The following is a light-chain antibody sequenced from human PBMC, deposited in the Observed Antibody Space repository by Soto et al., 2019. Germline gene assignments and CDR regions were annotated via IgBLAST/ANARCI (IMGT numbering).Light chain of an antibody. CDR1: QSISSW. CDR3: QQNNIYRT. V-gene: IGKV1-5*01. Sequence: DIQMTQSPSTLSASVGDRVTITCRASQSISSWLAWYQQKPGKAPKLLTYDASSLESGVPSRFSGSGSGKDFTLNINSLQPADFATYYGQQNNIYRTVARGTKADIX. J-gene: IGKJ1*01. CDR2: DAS.